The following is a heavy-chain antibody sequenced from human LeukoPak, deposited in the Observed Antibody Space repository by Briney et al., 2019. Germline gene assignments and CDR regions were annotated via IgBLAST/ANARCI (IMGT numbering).Heavy chain of an antibody. J-gene: IGHJ4*02. CDR1: GGTFSSYA. CDR2: IIPIFGTA. CDR3: ARVYDILTGYYPFDY. D-gene: IGHD3-9*01. Sequence: ASVKVPCTASGGTFSSYAISWVRQAPGQGLEWMGGIIPIFGTANYAQKFQGRVTITAGESTSTAYMELSSLRSEDTAVYYCARVYDILTGYYPFDYWGQGTLVTVSS. V-gene: IGHV1-69*13.